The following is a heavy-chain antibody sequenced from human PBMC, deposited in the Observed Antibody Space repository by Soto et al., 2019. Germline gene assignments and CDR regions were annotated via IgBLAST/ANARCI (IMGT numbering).Heavy chain of an antibody. CDR3: AREPRVLSY. CDR1: GFTYSTYW. Sequence: PGGSLRLSCVASGFTYSTYWMAWVRQVPGKGLEWVAYVNPDGSQTFYVDSVKGRFTISRDNAKSSLYLHLRSLRVEDTAVYFCAREPRVLSYWGQGTLVTVSS. D-gene: IGHD3-10*01. V-gene: IGHV3-7*01. CDR2: VNPDGSQT. J-gene: IGHJ1*01.